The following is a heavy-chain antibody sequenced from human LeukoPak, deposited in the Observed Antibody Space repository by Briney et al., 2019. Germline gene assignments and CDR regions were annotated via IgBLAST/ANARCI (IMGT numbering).Heavy chain of an antibody. CDR3: ARESVAARPPYYFDY. CDR1: GGTFSSYA. CDR2: IIPILGIA. J-gene: IGHJ4*02. V-gene: IGHV1-69*04. Sequence: SVKVSCKAPGGTFSSYAISWVRQAPGQGLEWMGRIIPILGIANYAQKFQGRVTITADKSTSTAYMELSSLRSEDTAVYYCARESVAARPPYYFDYWGQGTLVTVSS. D-gene: IGHD6-6*01.